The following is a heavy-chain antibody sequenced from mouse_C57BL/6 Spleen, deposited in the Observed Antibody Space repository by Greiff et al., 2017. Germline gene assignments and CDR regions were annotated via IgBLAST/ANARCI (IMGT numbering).Heavy chain of an antibody. CDR2: IHPSTGGT. CDR3: ARVTMVDWYFDV. Sequence: VQLQQSGPELVKPGASVKLSCKASGYSFTGYYMNWVKQSPEKSLEWIGEIHPSTGGTTYNQKFKAKATLTVDKSSSTAYMQLKSLTSVDSAVYYGARVTMVDWYFDVWGTGTTVTVSS. D-gene: IGHD1-1*02. CDR1: GYSFTGYY. J-gene: IGHJ1*03. V-gene: IGHV1-42*01.